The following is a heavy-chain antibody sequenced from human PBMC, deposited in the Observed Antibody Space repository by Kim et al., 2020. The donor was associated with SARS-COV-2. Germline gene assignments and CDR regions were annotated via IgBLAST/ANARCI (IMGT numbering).Heavy chain of an antibody. V-gene: IGHV3-15*01. CDR1: GFTFSNAW. D-gene: IGHD2-2*01. Sequence: GGSLRLSCAASGFTFSNAWMSWVRQAPGKGLEWVGRIKSKTDGGTTDYAAPVKGRFTISRDDSKNTLYLQMNSLKTEDTAVYYCTTAGQPGYCSSTSCYAFDIWGQGTMVTVSS. CDR3: TTAGQPGYCSSTSCYAFDI. CDR2: IKSKTDGGTT. J-gene: IGHJ3*02.